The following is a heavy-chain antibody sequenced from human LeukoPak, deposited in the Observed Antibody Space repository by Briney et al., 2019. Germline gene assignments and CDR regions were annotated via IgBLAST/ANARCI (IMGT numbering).Heavy chain of an antibody. CDR2: INHSGST. J-gene: IGHJ4*02. CDR3: ARASGATSIAARLFDY. Sequence: SETLSLTCAVYGGSFSGYYWSWVRQPPGKGLEWIAEINHSGSTYYNPSLKSRVTISVDTSKNQFSLKLSSVTAADTAVYYCARASGATSIAARLFDYWGQGTLVTVSS. V-gene: IGHV4-34*09. CDR1: GGSFSGYY. D-gene: IGHD6-6*01.